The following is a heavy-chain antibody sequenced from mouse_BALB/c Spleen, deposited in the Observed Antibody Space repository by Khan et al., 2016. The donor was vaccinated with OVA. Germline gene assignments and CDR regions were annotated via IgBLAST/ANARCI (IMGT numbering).Heavy chain of an antibody. Sequence: QVQLKQSGPGLVAPSQSLSITCTISGFSLTNYGIHWVRQPPGKGLEWLGVIWSDGTTTYNSALKSRLIISKDDSKSQVFLKLNSLQTDDTAMYYCATQPYYDYYTMDYWGQGTSVTVSS. V-gene: IGHV2-6-1*01. CDR3: ATQPYYDYYTMDY. CDR2: IWSDGTT. CDR1: GFSLTNYG. D-gene: IGHD2-10*01. J-gene: IGHJ4*01.